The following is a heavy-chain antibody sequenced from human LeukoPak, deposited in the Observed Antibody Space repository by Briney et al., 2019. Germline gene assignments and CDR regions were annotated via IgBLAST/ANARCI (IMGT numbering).Heavy chain of an antibody. J-gene: IGHJ4*02. Sequence: GGSLRLSCAASGFTFRNYGMIWVRQAPGKGLEWGALISYDGSNKYYVDSVKGRFTISRDNSKYTLYLQMNSLRAEDTAVYYCAKMWWSGYPQGVDYWGQGTLVTVSS. CDR3: AKMWWSGYPQGVDY. D-gene: IGHD3-3*01. CDR1: GFTFRNYG. V-gene: IGHV3-30*18. CDR2: ISYDGSNK.